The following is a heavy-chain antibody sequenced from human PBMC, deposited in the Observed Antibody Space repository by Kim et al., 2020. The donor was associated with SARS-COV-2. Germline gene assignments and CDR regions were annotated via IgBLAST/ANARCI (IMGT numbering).Heavy chain of an antibody. J-gene: IGHJ4*02. V-gene: IGHV3-11*06. CDR1: GFTFSDYY. CDR3: ARDSCSGGSCPPHY. Sequence: GGSLRLSCAASGFTFSDYYMSWIRQAPGKGLEWVSYISSSSSYTNYADSVKGRFTISRDNAKNSLYLQMNSLRAEDTAVYYCARDSCSGGSCPPHYWGQGTLVTVSS. D-gene: IGHD2-15*01. CDR2: ISSSSSYT.